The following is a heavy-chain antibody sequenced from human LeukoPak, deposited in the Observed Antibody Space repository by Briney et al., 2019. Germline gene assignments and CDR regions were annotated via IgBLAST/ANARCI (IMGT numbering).Heavy chain of an antibody. Sequence: SETLSLTCTVSGGSISSGGYYWSWIRQHPGKGLEWIGYIYYSGSTYYNPSLKSRLTISVDTSKNQFSLKLSSVTAADTAVYYCARSGFYGPHLFDYWGQGSLVTVSS. D-gene: IGHD2/OR15-2a*01. V-gene: IGHV4-31*03. CDR1: GGSISSGGYY. CDR2: IYYSGST. J-gene: IGHJ4*02. CDR3: ARSGFYGPHLFDY.